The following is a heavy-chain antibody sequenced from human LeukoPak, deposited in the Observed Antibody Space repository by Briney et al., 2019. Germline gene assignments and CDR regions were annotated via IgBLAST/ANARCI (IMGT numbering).Heavy chain of an antibody. V-gene: IGHV4-59*01. CDR1: GGSTSSYY. CDR3: ARGRSGYSYVHDAFDI. D-gene: IGHD5-18*01. CDR2: IYYSGST. J-gene: IGHJ3*02. Sequence: SETLSLTCSVSGGSTSSYYWSWIRQPPGKGLEWNGYIYYSGSTNYNPSLKSRVTISVDTSKNQFSLKLSSVTAADTAVYYCARGRSGYSYVHDAFDIWGHGTMVTVSS.